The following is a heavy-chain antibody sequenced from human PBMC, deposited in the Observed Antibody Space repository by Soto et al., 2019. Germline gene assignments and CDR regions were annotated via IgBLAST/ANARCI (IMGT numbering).Heavy chain of an antibody. CDR1: GFTFSTYG. CDR2: ISYDGSNK. Sequence: QVQLVESEGGVVQPGRSLRLSCAASGFTFSTYGMHWVRQAPGKGLEWVAVISYDGSNKYYADSVKGRFTISRDNCENTLYLHMNGLRAEDSAAYYCAKKHCSSTSCYPTYYYYYGMDVWGQGTTVTVSS. V-gene: IGHV3-30*18. D-gene: IGHD2-2*01. J-gene: IGHJ6*02. CDR3: AKKHCSSTSCYPTYYYYYGMDV.